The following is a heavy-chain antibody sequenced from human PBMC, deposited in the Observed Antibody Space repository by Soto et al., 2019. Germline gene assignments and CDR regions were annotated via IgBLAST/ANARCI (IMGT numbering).Heavy chain of an antibody. Sequence: GGSLRLSCAASGFTFSSYAMHWVRQAPGKGLEWVAVISYDGSNKYYADSVKGRFTISRDNSKNTLYLQMNSLRAEDTAVYYCAREAAMDYWGQGTRVTVSS. CDR2: ISYDGSNK. CDR3: AREAAMDY. CDR1: GFTFSSYA. D-gene: IGHD5-18*01. V-gene: IGHV3-30-3*01. J-gene: IGHJ4*02.